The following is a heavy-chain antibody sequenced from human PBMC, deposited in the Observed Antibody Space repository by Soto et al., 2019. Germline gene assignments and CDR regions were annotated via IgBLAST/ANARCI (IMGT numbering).Heavy chain of an antibody. CDR3: ARGRYGAY. J-gene: IGHJ4*02. CDR1: GYTFTSYG. D-gene: IGHD3-10*01. CDR2: ISAHNGNT. Sequence: QVHLVQSGAEVKKPGASVKVSCKASGYTFTSYGITWVRQAPGQGLEWMGWISAHNGNTDYAQKLQGRVIVTRDTSTSTAYMELRSLRADDTTAYYRARGRYGAYWGQGALVTVSS. V-gene: IGHV1-18*01.